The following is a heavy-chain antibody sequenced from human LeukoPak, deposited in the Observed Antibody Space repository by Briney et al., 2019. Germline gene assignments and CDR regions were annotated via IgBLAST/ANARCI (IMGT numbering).Heavy chain of an antibody. D-gene: IGHD4-23*01. CDR3: ARDYGGSSPFDY. Sequence: GRSLRLSCAASGFTFSSYAMYWVRQAPGKGLEWVAVISYDGSNKYYADSVKGRFTISRDNSKNTLYLQMNSLRAEDTAVYYCARDYGGSSPFDYWGQGTLVTVSS. V-gene: IGHV3-30*04. J-gene: IGHJ4*02. CDR1: GFTFSSYA. CDR2: ISYDGSNK.